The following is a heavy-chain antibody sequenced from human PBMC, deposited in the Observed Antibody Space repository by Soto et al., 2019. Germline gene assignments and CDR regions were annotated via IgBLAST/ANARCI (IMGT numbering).Heavy chain of an antibody. CDR1: GFSLSSTRMA. V-gene: IGHV2-5*02. D-gene: IGHD5-12*01. J-gene: IGHJ4*02. CDR3: SHIVVACLVYYFVY. Sequence: QITLKESGPTLVKPTQTLTLTCTFSGFSLSSTRMAVGWIRQPPGKALEWLALIYWDDDKRYSPFLKSRLTITKASSHTLVVLTTSTMDPVDTARYFCSHIVVACLVYYFVYWGQGTLVTVSS. CDR2: IYWDDDK.